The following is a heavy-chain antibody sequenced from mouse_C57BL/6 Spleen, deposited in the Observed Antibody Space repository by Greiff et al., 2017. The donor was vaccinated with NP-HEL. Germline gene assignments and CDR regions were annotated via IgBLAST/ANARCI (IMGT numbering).Heavy chain of an antibody. V-gene: IGHV5-17*01. CDR3: ARVYGNYLYYAMDY. CDR1: GFTFSDYG. J-gene: IGHJ4*01. CDR2: ISSGSSTI. Sequence: EVQGVESGGGLVKPGGSLKLSCAASGFTFSDYGMHWVRQAPEKGLEWVAYISSGSSTIYYADTVKGRFTISRDNAKNTLFLQMTSLRSEDTAMYYCARVYGNYLYYAMDYWGQGTSVTVSS. D-gene: IGHD2-1*01.